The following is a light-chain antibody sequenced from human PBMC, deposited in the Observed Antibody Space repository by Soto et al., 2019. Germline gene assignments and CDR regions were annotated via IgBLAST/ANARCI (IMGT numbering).Light chain of an antibody. Sequence: DNVMTQSPDSLAVSLGERATINCKSSQSVLYSSNNKNYLAWYQQKPGQPPKLLIYWASTRESGVPDRFSGSGSGTDFTLTISSLQAEDVAVYYCQQYYSTLSYTFGQGTKLEIK. J-gene: IGKJ2*01. CDR3: QQYYSTLSYT. CDR2: WAS. CDR1: QSVLYSSNNKNY. V-gene: IGKV4-1*01.